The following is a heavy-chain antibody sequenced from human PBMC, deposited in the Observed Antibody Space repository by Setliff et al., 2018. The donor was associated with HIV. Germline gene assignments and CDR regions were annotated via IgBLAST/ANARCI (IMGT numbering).Heavy chain of an antibody. CDR1: GFAFDNYW. CDR2: ITNDGTTT. CDR3: TRERGRPDSFDI. V-gene: IGHV3-74*01. D-gene: IGHD1-26*01. Sequence: GGSLRLSCAASGFAFDNYWMDWVRQASGKGLVWVSRITNDGTTTTYADSVKGRFTISRDNAKNTLYLQMNSLRAEDTALYFCTRERGRPDSFDIWGQGTMVTVSS. J-gene: IGHJ3*02.